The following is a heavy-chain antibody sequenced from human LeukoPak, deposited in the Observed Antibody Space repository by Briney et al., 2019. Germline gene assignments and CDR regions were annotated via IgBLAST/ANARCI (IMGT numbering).Heavy chain of an antibody. J-gene: IGHJ4*02. V-gene: IGHV3-21*01. CDR1: GFTFSSYA. D-gene: IGHD4-17*01. CDR3: ARAGGSTVSHSDY. Sequence: GGSLRLSCAASGFTFSSYAMSWVRQAPGKGLEWVSSISSSTSYIYYADSVKGRFTISKDNAKNSLYLQMNSLRAEDTAVYYCARAGGSTVSHSDYWGQGTLVTVSS. CDR2: ISSSTSYI.